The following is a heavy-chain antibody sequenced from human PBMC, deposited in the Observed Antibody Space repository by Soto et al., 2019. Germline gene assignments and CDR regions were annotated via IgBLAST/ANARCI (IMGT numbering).Heavy chain of an antibody. V-gene: IGHV3-23*01. D-gene: IGHD3-10*01. CDR3: AKSPVLLWFGERRYYFDY. Sequence: GGSLRLSCAASGFTFSSYAMSWVRQAPGKGLEWVSAISGSGGSTYYADSVKGRFTISRDNSKNTLYLQMNSLRAEDTAVYYCAKSPVLLWFGERRYYFDYWGQGTLVTVSS. J-gene: IGHJ4*02. CDR1: GFTFSSYA. CDR2: ISGSGGST.